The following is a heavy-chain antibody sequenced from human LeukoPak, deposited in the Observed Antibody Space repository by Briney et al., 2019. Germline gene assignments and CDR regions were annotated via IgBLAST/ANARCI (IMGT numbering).Heavy chain of an antibody. Sequence: GASVKVSCKASGYTFTSYDINWVRQATGQGLEWMGWMNPNSGNTGYAQKFQGRVTMTRNTFISTAYMELSSLRSEDTAVYYCARAFRTYGSGSYYPAYWGQGTLVTVSS. CDR1: GYTFTSYD. D-gene: IGHD3-10*01. J-gene: IGHJ4*02. CDR2: MNPNSGNT. CDR3: ARAFRTYGSGSYYPAY. V-gene: IGHV1-8*01.